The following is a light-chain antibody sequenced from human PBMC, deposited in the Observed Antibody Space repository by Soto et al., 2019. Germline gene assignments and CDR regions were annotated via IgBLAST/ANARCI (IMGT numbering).Light chain of an antibody. CDR3: SLYSTTTFYF. J-gene: IGLJ1*01. CDR2: GVT. CDR1: TSDIGFYDY. V-gene: IGLV2-14*01. Sequence: SALTQPASVSGSPGQSLTISCTGTTSDIGFYDYVSWYQQYPGKAPKLLIYGVTIRPSGISNRFSGSKSGSTASLTISGLRDEDEADYYCSLYSTTTFYFFGRATNV.